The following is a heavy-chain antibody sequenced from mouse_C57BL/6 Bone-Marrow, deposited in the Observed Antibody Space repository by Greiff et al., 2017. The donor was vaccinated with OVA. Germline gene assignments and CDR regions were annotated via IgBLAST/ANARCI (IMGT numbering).Heavy chain of an antibody. CDR3: ARRPIYWYFDV. J-gene: IGHJ1*03. CDR2: ISSGGSYT. D-gene: IGHD6-5*01. V-gene: IGHV5-6*02. Sequence: EVKLVESGGDLVKPGGSLKLSCAASGFTFSSYGMSWVRQTPDKRLEWVATISSGGSYTYYPDSVKGRFTISRDNAKNTLYLQMSSLQSEDTAMYYCARRPIYWYFDVWGTGTTVTVSS. CDR1: GFTFSSYG.